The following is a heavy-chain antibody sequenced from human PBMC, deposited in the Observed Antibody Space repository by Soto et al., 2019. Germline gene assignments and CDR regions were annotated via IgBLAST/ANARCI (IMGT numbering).Heavy chain of an antibody. J-gene: IGHJ4*02. CDR3: AALGVNFDH. CDR1: GGSITGAYY. D-gene: IGHD2-8*01. Sequence: SATMSLTCHGSGGSITGAYYWNWIRKHPGKGLEWIGSIHYRGSTYYNPSLKSRITISLDRSNNQFSLKLSSVTAADTAVYYCAALGVNFDHWGQGTLVPV. V-gene: IGHV4-31*03. CDR2: IHYRGST.